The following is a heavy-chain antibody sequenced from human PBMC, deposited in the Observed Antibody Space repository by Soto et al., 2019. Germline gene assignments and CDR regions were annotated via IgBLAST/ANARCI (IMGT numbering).Heavy chain of an antibody. CDR1: GGSISSYD. J-gene: IGHJ4*02. CDR3: ARAYYSGSATYYAPFDF. D-gene: IGHD3-10*01. V-gene: IGHV4-4*07. Sequence: SESLALTCTVSGGSISSYDWSWIRQPAGRGLEWIGRFYTSGSPNYNPSLKSRVTLSVDTSKNQFSLTLSSVTAADTAVYYCARAYYSGSATYYAPFDFWGQGTLVTVSS. CDR2: FYTSGSP.